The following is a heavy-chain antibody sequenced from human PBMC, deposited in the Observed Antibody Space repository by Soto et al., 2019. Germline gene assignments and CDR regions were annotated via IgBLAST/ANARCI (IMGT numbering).Heavy chain of an antibody. CDR1: GFTFSSYA. CDR2: ISGSGGGT. D-gene: IGHD1-1*01. J-gene: IGHJ4*02. CDR3: ERESEH. Sequence: HPGWSLRLSCAASGFTFSSYAMSWVRQAPGKGLEWVSTISGSGGGTYYADSMKGRFTISRDNSKNTLYLQMYSLRVEDTAVYYCERESEHWGQGTLVTVSS. V-gene: IGHV3-23*01.